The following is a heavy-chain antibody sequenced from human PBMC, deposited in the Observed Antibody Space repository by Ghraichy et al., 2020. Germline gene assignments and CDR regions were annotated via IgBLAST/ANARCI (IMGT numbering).Heavy chain of an antibody. CDR3: ARDSGFGVFYFDP. CDR2: NYHSGST. D-gene: IGHD3-10*01. Sequence: SETLSLTCTVSGYSISSGYYWGWIRQPPGKGLEWIASNYHSGSTSYNPSLKSRVTISVDTSKNQFSLNLNSVTAADTAVYYCARDSGFGVFYFDPWGQGTLIT. V-gene: IGHV4-38-2*02. CDR1: GYSISSGYY. J-gene: IGHJ4*02.